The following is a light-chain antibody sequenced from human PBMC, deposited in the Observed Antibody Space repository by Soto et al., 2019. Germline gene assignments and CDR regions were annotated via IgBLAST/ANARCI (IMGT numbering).Light chain of an antibody. J-gene: IGLJ1*01. V-gene: IGLV2-8*01. CDR2: EVS. CDR1: SSDVGGYNY. CDR3: SSYAGRTREV. Sequence: QSVLTQPPSASGSPGQSVTISCTGTSSDVGGYNYVSWYQQHPGKAPKLMIYEVSKRPSGVPDRFSGSKSGNTASLTVSGFQVEDEADYYCSSYAGRTREVFGTGTKVTVL.